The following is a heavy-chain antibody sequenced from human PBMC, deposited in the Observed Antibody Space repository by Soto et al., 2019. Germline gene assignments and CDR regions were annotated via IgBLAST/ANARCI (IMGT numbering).Heavy chain of an antibody. J-gene: IGHJ5*02. CDR3: AEGGGGYET. CDR1: GGAFSSSS. V-gene: IGHV1-69*01. D-gene: IGHD3-16*01. Sequence: QVQLVQSGAEVRKPGSSVKVSCKASGGAFSSSSINWVRQAPGQGLEWMGGIIPMFGTTNYAQKLQGRVTITEDESTSTAYMEMTDLSSEDTAVYYCAEGGGGYETWGQGTLVTVST. CDR2: IIPMFGTT.